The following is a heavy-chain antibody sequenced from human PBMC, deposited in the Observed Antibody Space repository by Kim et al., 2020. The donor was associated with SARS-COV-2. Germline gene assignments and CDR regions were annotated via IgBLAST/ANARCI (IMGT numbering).Heavy chain of an antibody. V-gene: IGHV4-59*08. Sequence: SETLSLTCTVSGGSISSYYWSWIRQPPGKGLEWIGYIYYSGSTNYNPSLKSRVTISVDTSKNQFSLKLSSVTAADTAVYYCARHRSEGITIFGVVIIHRYYFDYWGQGTLVTVSS. CDR3: ARHRSEGITIFGVVIIHRYYFDY. J-gene: IGHJ4*02. D-gene: IGHD3-3*01. CDR1: GGSISSYY. CDR2: IYYSGST.